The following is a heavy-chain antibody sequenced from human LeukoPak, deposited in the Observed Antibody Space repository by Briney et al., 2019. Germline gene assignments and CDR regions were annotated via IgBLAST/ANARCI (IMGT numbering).Heavy chain of an antibody. Sequence: GGSLRPSCAASGFTFSSYWMHWVRQAPGKGLVWVSRINSDGSSTSYTDSVKGRFTISRDNAKNTLYLQMNSLRAEDTAVYYCATVGGDQRTYYYYGMDVWGQGTTVTVSS. V-gene: IGHV3-74*01. J-gene: IGHJ6*02. CDR2: INSDGSST. CDR1: GFTFSSYW. CDR3: ATVGGDQRTYYYYGMDV. D-gene: IGHD2-21*01.